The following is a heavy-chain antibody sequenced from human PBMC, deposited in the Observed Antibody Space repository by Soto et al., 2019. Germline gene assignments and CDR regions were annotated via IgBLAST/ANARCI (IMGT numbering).Heavy chain of an antibody. CDR3: ARDVNRWELRGFFDP. J-gene: IGHJ5*02. Sequence: SETLSLTCSVSGGSIVDYYWSWIRQPPGKGLEWIGFIYYTGNTMYNPSLGSRVTISLDTSKNQFSLKLTSATAADTAFYYCARDVNRWELRGFFDPWGRGALVTVSS. V-gene: IGHV4-59*01. CDR2: IYYTGNT. D-gene: IGHD1-7*01. CDR1: GGSIVDYY.